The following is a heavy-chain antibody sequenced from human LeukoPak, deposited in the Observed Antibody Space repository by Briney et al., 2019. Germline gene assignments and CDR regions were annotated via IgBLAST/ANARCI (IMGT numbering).Heavy chain of an antibody. V-gene: IGHV3-23*01. D-gene: IGHD4/OR15-4a*01. CDR3: AKDRLPDGAWPLDY. CDR2: SIGSGGSA. Sequence: GGSLRLSCVASGFTFSTYTMNWIRQAPGKGLEWVSGSIGSGGSAFYADSVKGRFSISRDTSKNTLFLHMNNLRAGDTAVYYCAKDRLPDGAWPLDYWAREPWSPSPQ. J-gene: IGHJ4*02. CDR1: GFTFSTYT.